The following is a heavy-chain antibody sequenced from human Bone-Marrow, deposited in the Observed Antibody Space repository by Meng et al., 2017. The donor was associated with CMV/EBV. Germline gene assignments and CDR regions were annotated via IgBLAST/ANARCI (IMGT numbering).Heavy chain of an antibody. CDR2: IIPIFGTA. J-gene: IGHJ6*02. V-gene: IGHV1-69*05. CDR1: GGTFSSYA. Sequence: SGKVSCKASGGTFSSYAISWVRQAPGQGLEWMGGIIPIFGTANYAQKFQGRVTITTDESTSTAYMELSSLRSEDTAVYYCARVNNWNYDRFYYYYGMDVWGQGTTVTVSS. D-gene: IGHD1-7*01. CDR3: ARVNNWNYDRFYYYYGMDV.